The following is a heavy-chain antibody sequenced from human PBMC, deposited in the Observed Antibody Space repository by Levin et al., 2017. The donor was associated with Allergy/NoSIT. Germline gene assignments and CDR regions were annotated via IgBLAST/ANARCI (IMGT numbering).Heavy chain of an antibody. D-gene: IGHD3-10*02. CDR3: ARPVLVVYVRVQNWYFDL. J-gene: IGHJ2*01. V-gene: IGHV4-39*01. Sequence: PSETLSLSCTVSGDSIRSTTYYWGWIRQPPGKGLEWIGTIYYSGTTYYNPSLKSRVTISIDRSKNQFSLKLSSVTAADTAVYYCARPVLVVYVRVQNWYFDLWGRGTLVTVSS. CDR1: GDSIRSTTYY. CDR2: IYYSGTT.